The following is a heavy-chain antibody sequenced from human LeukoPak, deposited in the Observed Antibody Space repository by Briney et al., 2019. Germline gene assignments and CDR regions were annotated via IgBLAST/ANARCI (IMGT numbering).Heavy chain of an antibody. J-gene: IGHJ3*01. CDR3: ARDIELST. CDR1: GFTFSISA. D-gene: IGHD1-7*01. V-gene: IGHV3-23*01. Sequence: PGGSLRLSCAASGFTFSISAMTWVRKAPGKGLEWVALINYSGSNAYYADSVRGRFTISRDSSKSMLYLQMDSLRAEDTAIYYCARDIELSTWGQGTMVSV. CDR2: INYSGSNA.